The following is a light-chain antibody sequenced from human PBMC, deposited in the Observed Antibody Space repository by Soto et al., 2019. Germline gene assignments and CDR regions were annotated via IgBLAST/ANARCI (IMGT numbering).Light chain of an antibody. CDR1: QSANIY. CDR3: MQHSKWPFT. CDR2: DES. V-gene: IGKV3-11*01. Sequence: EIVLTQSPATLSLSPGERATLSCRASQSANIYLAWYQQKPGQTPRLLLYDESNRAPAIPARFSGFGSGTDFTLTISILEPEDFEVDYCMQHSKWPFTIGPGTKVEI. J-gene: IGKJ3*01.